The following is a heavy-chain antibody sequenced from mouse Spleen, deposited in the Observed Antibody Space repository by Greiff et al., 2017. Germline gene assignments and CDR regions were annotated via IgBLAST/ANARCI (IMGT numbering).Heavy chain of an antibody. D-gene: IGHD4-1*01. Sequence: QVQLQQPGAELVKPGASVKLSCKASGYTFTSYWMHWVKQRPGQGLEWIGMIHPNSGSTNYNEKFKSKATLTVDKSSSTAYMQLSSLTSEDSAVYYCARNWIYYAMDYWGQGTSVTVSS. J-gene: IGHJ4*01. CDR3: ARNWIYYAMDY. CDR1: GYTFTSYW. V-gene: IGHV1-64*01. CDR2: IHPNSGST.